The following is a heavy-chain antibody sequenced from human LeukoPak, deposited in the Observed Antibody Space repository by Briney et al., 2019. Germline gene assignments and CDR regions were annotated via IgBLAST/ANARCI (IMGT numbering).Heavy chain of an antibody. CDR3: AKRGDGGHKSLEY. Sequence: GMSLRLPCVASGFTFSNYGMHWVRQAPGKGLEWVATITYDGSSEYYADSVKDRFTVSRDNSKNTLYLQMSSLKTEDTAVYYCAKRGDGGHKSLEYWGQGTLVIVSS. J-gene: IGHJ4*02. D-gene: IGHD3-16*01. CDR2: ITYDGSSE. V-gene: IGHV3-30*18. CDR1: GFTFSNYG.